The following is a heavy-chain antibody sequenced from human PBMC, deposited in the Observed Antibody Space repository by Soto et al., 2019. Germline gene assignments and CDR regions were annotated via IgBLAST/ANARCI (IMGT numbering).Heavy chain of an antibody. CDR1: GYSFTSYW. CDR2: IYPGDSDT. J-gene: IGHJ3*02. D-gene: IGHD4-17*01. CDR3: ARHPIARDYGDYGAFDI. Sequence: PGESLKISCTGSGYSFTSYWIGWVRQMPGKGLEWMGIIYPGDSDTRYSPSFQGQVTISADKSISTAYLQWSSLKASDTAMYYCARHPIARDYGDYGAFDIWGQGTMVTVSS. V-gene: IGHV5-51*01.